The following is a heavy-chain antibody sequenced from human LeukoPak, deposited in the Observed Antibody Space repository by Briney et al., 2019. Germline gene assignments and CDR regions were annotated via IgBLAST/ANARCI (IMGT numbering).Heavy chain of an antibody. V-gene: IGHV4-59*01. J-gene: IGHJ4*02. CDR1: GGSISSYY. D-gene: IGHD5-24*01. Sequence: SETLSLTCTVSGGSISSYYWSWIRQPPGKGLEWIGYIYYSGSTNYNPSLKSRVTISVDTSKNQFSLKLSSVTAADTAVYYCARGADRWLQLPGYWGQGTLVTVSS. CDR2: IYYSGST. CDR3: ARGADRWLQLPGY.